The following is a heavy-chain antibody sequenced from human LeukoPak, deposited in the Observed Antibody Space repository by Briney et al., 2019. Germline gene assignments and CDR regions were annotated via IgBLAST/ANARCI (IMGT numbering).Heavy chain of an antibody. CDR1: GGSFSGYY. Sequence: SETLSLTCAVYGGSFSGYYWNWIRQPPGKGLEWIGEINHSGSTNYNPSLKSRVTISVDTSKNQFSLKLSSVTAADTAVYYCARAYGSGRVDWFDPWGRGTLVTVSS. V-gene: IGHV4-34*01. J-gene: IGHJ5*02. CDR2: INHSGST. CDR3: ARAYGSGRVDWFDP. D-gene: IGHD3-10*01.